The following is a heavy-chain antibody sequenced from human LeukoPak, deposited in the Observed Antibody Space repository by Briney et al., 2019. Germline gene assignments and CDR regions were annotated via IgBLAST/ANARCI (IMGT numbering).Heavy chain of an antibody. CDR1: GFTFSNFA. CDR2: IRGGGAGA. V-gene: IGHV3-23*01. J-gene: IGHJ3*02. D-gene: IGHD3-16*02. Sequence: GGSLRLSCAASGFTFSNFAMAWVRQVPEKGLEWVSFIRGGGAGAHYADSVRGRFTISRDNSKNTLYLEMNSLRADDTAVYYCAKASYSYGNDAFDIWGQGTKVTVPS. CDR3: AKASYSYGNDAFDI.